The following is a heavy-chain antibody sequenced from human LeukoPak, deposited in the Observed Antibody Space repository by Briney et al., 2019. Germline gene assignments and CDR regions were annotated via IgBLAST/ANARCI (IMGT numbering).Heavy chain of an antibody. CDR3: ARDQAVRYYDILTGYYNLYYFDY. V-gene: IGHV3-66*01. CDR1: GFTVSSNY. Sequence: GGSLRLSCAASGFTVSSNYMSWVRQAPGKGLEWVSVIYSGGSTYNADSVKGRSTISRDNSKNTLYLQMNSLRAEDTAVYYCARDQAVRYYDILTGYYNLYYFDYWGQGTLVTVSS. CDR2: IYSGGST. D-gene: IGHD3-9*01. J-gene: IGHJ4*02.